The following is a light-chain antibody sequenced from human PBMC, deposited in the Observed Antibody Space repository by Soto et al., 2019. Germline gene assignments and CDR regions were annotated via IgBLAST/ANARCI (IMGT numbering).Light chain of an antibody. CDR2: LAS. V-gene: IGKV3-20*01. CDR3: QQYGSSPGT. CDR1: QAVNTR. Sequence: EIVLTQSPGTLSLSPGDRVTLSCRASQAVNTRLAWYQHKPGQAPRLLIYLASNRAAGVPARFSGSGSGTDFTLTISRLEPEDFAVYYCQQYGSSPGTFGQGTKVDIK. J-gene: IGKJ1*01.